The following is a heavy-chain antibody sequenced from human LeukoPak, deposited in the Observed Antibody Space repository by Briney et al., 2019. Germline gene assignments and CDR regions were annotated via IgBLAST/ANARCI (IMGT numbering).Heavy chain of an antibody. Sequence: GGSLRLSCAASGFTFSRYWMSWVRQAPGKGLEWVANIKQDGSEKYYADSVKGRFTISRDNAKNSLYLQMNSLRAEDTAVYYCAREPRIQLWDEVSDYWGQGTLVTVSS. J-gene: IGHJ4*02. CDR3: AREPRIQLWDEVSDY. D-gene: IGHD5-18*01. CDR2: IKQDGSEK. CDR1: GFTFSRYW. V-gene: IGHV3-7*01.